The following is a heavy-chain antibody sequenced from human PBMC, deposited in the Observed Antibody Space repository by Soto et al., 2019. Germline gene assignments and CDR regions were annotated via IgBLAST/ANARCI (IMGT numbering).Heavy chain of an antibody. Sequence: ASVKVSCKASGHTFTSYAMHWVRQAPGQRLEWMGWINAGNGNTKYSQRFQGRVTITRDTSASTAYMELSSLRSEDTAVYYCARDRGVCSSTSCHLYYYYGMDVWGQGTTVTVSS. CDR2: INAGNGNT. D-gene: IGHD2-2*01. CDR1: GHTFTSYA. J-gene: IGHJ6*02. V-gene: IGHV1-3*01. CDR3: ARDRGVCSSTSCHLYYYYGMDV.